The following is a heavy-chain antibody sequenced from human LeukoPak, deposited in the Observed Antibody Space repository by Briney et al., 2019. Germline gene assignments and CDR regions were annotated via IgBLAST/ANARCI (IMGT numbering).Heavy chain of an antibody. J-gene: IGHJ1*01. V-gene: IGHV3-48*03. D-gene: IGHD4-17*01. CDR3: ARSRDYGDYEH. CDR1: GFTFSSYE. Sequence: PGGSLRLSCAASGFTFSSYEMNWARQAPGKGLQWVSYISSSGSTIYYADSVKGRFTISRDNAKNSLYLQMNSLRAEDTAVYYCARSRDYGDYEHWGQGTLVTVSS. CDR2: ISSSGSTI.